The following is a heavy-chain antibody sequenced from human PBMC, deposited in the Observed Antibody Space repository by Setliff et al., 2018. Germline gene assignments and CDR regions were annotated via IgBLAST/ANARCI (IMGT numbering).Heavy chain of an antibody. V-gene: IGHV3-74*01. CDR2: ISPDGSVI. D-gene: IGHD2-2*01. CDR1: GFNFNSYW. CDR3: AKFSSVPGSRFFDY. Sequence: PGGSLRLSCAGSGFNFNSYWMNWVRQVPGKGLVWVSRISPDGSVIDYADSVKGRFTVSRDNAKNTLYLQMNSLRAEDTAIYSCAKFSSVPGSRFFDYWGQGALVTVSS. J-gene: IGHJ4*02.